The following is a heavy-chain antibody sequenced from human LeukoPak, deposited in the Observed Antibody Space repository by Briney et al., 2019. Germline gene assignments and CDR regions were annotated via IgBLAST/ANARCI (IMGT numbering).Heavy chain of an antibody. CDR3: AKGGYSGYDLAY. Sequence: ASVKVSCKASGGTFSSYAISWVRQAPGQGLEWMGRIIPILGIANYAQKFQGRVTITADKSTSTAYMELSSLRSEDTAVYYCAKGGYSGYDLAYWGQGTLVTVSS. J-gene: IGHJ4*02. CDR1: GGTFSSYA. V-gene: IGHV1-69*04. CDR2: IIPILGIA. D-gene: IGHD5-12*01.